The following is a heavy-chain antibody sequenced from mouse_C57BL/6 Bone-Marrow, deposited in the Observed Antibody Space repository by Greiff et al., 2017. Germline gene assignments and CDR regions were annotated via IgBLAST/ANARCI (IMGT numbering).Heavy chain of an antibody. CDR2: IVPENGDT. J-gene: IGHJ1*03. CDR3: TTGFWYFDV. CDR1: GFNIKDDY. Sequence: VQLKESGAELVRPGASVKLSCTASGFNIKDDYMHWVKQRPEQGLEWIGWIVPENGDTEYASKFQGKATITADTSSNTAYLQLSSLTSEDTAVYYCTTGFWYFDVWGTGTTVTVSS. V-gene: IGHV14-4*01.